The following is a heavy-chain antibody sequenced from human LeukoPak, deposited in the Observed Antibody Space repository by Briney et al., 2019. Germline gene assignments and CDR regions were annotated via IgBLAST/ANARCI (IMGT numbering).Heavy chain of an antibody. Sequence: PGGSLRLSCEASGFTFGSYSMNWVRQAPGKGLEWVSYISSGSNTIYYADSVKGRFTISRDNAKNSLYLQMNSLRAEDTAVYYCARGYSGTYYVGYYYYYMDVWGKGTTVTVSS. J-gene: IGHJ6*03. CDR2: ISSGSNTI. CDR1: GFTFGSYS. V-gene: IGHV3-48*01. CDR3: ARGYSGTYYVGYYYYYMDV. D-gene: IGHD1-26*01.